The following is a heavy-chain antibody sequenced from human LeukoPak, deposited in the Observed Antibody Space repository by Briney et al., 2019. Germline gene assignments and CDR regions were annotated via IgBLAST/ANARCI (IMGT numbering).Heavy chain of an antibody. CDR1: GFTFSNAW. CDR2: IKSKTDGGTT. V-gene: IGHV3-15*01. CDR3: TTTERVYYYGSGSYYNNTYYFDY. Sequence: GGSLRLSCAASGFTFSNAWMSWVRQAPGKGLEWVGRIKSKTDGGTTDYAAPVKGRLTISRDDSKNTLYLQMNSLKTEDTAVYYCTTTERVYYYGSGSYYNNTYYFDYWGQGTLVTVSS. D-gene: IGHD3-10*01. J-gene: IGHJ4*02.